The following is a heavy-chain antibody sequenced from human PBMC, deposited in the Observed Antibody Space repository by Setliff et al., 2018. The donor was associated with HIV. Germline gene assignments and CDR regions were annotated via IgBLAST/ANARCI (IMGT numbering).Heavy chain of an antibody. J-gene: IGHJ1*01. CDR2: IYYSGST. V-gene: IGHV4-59*11. CDR1: GGPISSHY. Sequence: SETLSLTCTVSGGPISSHYWSWIRQPPGKGLEWTGYIYYSGSTIYNPSLKSRVTISVDTSKNQFSLKLSSVTAADTAVYYCARLSRIAAVYFHHWGQGTLVTVSS. D-gene: IGHD6-25*01. CDR3: ARLSRIAAVYFHH.